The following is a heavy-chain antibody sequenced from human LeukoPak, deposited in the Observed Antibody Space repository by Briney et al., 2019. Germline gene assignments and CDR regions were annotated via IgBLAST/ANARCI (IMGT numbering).Heavy chain of an antibody. V-gene: IGHV3-7*01. J-gene: IGHJ4*02. CDR3: AREGATSNFDY. CDR2: INEDGGEI. Sequence: RSGGSLRLSCAASGFTFSNSWMTWVRQAPKKGLEWVASINEDGGEIHYVDSVKGRFTISRDNAKNTLYLQMNSLRAEDTAVYYCAREGATSNFDYWGQGTQVTVSS. CDR1: GFTFSNSW. D-gene: IGHD1-26*01.